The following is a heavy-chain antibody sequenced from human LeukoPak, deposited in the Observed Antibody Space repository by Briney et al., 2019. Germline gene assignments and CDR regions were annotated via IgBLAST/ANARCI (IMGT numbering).Heavy chain of an antibody. J-gene: IGHJ4*02. CDR2: ISYDGSNK. CDR3: ASGAVYMVDY. Sequence: GGSLRLSCAASGFTFSSYAMHWVRQAPGKGLEWVAVISYDGSNKYYADSVKGRFTISRDNSKNTLYLQMNSLRAEDTAVYYCASGAVYMVDYWGQGTLVTVSS. CDR1: GFTFSSYA. D-gene: IGHD4/OR15-4a*01. V-gene: IGHV3-30-3*01.